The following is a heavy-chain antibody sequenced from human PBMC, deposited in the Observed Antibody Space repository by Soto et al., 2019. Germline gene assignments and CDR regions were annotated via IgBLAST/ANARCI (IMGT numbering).Heavy chain of an antibody. J-gene: IGHJ6*02. Sequence: QVQLVESGGGVVQPGRSLRLSCAASGFTFSSYGMHWVRQAPGKGLEWVAVIWYDGSNKYYADSVKGRFTISRDNSKNTLYLQMNSLRAEDKAVYYCARGQYSSSWDYYYGMDVWGQGTTVTVSS. CDR1: GFTFSSYG. D-gene: IGHD6-13*01. CDR3: ARGQYSSSWDYYYGMDV. CDR2: IWYDGSNK. V-gene: IGHV3-33*01.